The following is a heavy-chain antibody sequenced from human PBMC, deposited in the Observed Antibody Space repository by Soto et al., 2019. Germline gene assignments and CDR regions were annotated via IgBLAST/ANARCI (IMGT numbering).Heavy chain of an antibody. V-gene: IGHV4-4*02. D-gene: IGHD6-13*01. CDR2: IYHSGST. Sequence: QVQLQESGPGLVKPSGTLSLTCAVSGGSISSSNWWRWVRQPPGKGLEWIGKIYHSGSTNYNPSLKSRGTISLAKPKNQFPLTLSSVTAADTAVYYCAGLNSAAGTWGQGTLVTVSS. CDR1: GGSISSSNW. J-gene: IGHJ4*02. CDR3: AGLNSAAGT.